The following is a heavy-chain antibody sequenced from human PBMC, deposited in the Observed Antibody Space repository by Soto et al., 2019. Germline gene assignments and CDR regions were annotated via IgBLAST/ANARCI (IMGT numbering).Heavy chain of an antibody. V-gene: IGHV4-30-4*01. CDR3: ARVAELWFGDY. J-gene: IGHJ4*02. Sequence: SETLSLTCTVSGGSISSGDYYWSWIRQPPGKGLEWIGYIYYSGSTYYNPSLKSRVTISVDTSKNQFSLKLSSVTAADTAVYYCARVAELWFGDYWGQGTLVTVSS. CDR1: GGSISSGDYY. D-gene: IGHD3-10*01. CDR2: IYYSGST.